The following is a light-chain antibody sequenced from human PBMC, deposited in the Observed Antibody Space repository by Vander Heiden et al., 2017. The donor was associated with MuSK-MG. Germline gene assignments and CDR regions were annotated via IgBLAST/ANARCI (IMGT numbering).Light chain of an antibody. J-gene: IGKJ4*01. Sequence: DIQMTQSPSSLSASVGDRVTITCQASQDISNYLNWYQQKPGKAPKLLIYDASNLETGVPSRFSGSGSGTDFTFTISSLQPEDIATYYCQQYDNLTPGLTFGGGTKVEIK. V-gene: IGKV1-33*01. CDR2: DAS. CDR1: QDISNY. CDR3: QQYDNLTPGLT.